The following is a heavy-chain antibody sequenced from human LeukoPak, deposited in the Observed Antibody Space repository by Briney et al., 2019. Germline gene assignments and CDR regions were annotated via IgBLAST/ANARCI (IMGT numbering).Heavy chain of an antibody. CDR2: ISTNKGNT. CDR1: GYIFTSYG. V-gene: IGHV1-18*01. CDR3: VRHIQLRFDP. D-gene: IGHD2-21*01. J-gene: IGHJ5*02. Sequence: GASVKVSCKASGYIFTSYGISWVRQAPGQGLEWMGWISTNKGNTNYAQRLQGRVTMTTDTSPSTAYLELMSLRSDETAIYYCVRHIQLRFDPWGQGTLVSVSS.